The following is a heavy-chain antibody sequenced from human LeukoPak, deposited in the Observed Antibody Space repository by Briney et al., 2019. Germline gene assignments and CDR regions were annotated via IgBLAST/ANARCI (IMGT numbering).Heavy chain of an antibody. CDR1: GFTFSNYT. CDR2: ISFDGNNK. J-gene: IGHJ4*02. Sequence: PGGSLRLSCAASGFTFSNYTMHWVRQAPGKGLEWVAVISFDGNNKYYADSVTGRFTISRDNSKNTLYLQMNSLRADDMAVYYCAGEGIAVAGVDCWGQGTLVTVSS. V-gene: IGHV3-30-3*01. D-gene: IGHD6-19*01. CDR3: AGEGIAVAGVDC.